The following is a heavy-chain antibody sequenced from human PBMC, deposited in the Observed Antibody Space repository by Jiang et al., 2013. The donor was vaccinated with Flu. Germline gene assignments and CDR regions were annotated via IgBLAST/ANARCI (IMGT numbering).Heavy chain of an antibody. V-gene: IGHV1-8*01. CDR2: MNPNSGNT. CDR1: GYTFTSYD. CDR3: ARGPSTPSYYDYIWGSYYYYYGMDV. J-gene: IGHJ6*02. Sequence: SGAEVKKPGASVKVSCKASGYTFTSYDINWVRQATGQGLEWMGWMNPNSGNTGYAQKFQGRVTMTRNTSISTAYMELSSLRSEDTAVYYCARGPSTPSYYDYIWGSYYYYYGMDVWGQGTTVTVSS. D-gene: IGHD3-16*01.